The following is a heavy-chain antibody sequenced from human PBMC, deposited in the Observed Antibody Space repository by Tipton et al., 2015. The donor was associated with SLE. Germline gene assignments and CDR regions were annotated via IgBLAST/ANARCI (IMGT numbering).Heavy chain of an antibody. CDR1: GGSFSGYY. V-gene: IGHV4-59*01. D-gene: IGHD6-19*01. Sequence: TLSLTCVVYGGSFSGYYRSWIRQPPGKGLEWIGCISYSGSNNYSTSLKSRVTISLDTSKTQFSLKLRSVTAADTAIYYCARGGYSSGWYGDYFVYCGQGTLVTVSS. CDR2: ISYSGSN. J-gene: IGHJ4*02. CDR3: ARGGYSSGWYGDYFVY.